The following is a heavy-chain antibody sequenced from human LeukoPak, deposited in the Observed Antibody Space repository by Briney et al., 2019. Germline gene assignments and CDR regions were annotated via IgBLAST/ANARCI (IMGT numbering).Heavy chain of an antibody. CDR1: GFTFSSYA. CDR3: AKDSWRYYTSSGYPIFLDY. J-gene: IGHJ4*02. Sequence: GGSLRLSCAASGFTFSSYAMSWVRQAPGKGLEWVSAISGSGGKTYYADSVQGRFTMSRENSKTTLYLQMNSMRAEETAVYYCAKDSWRYYTSSGYPIFLDYWGQGTLVTVSS. V-gene: IGHV3-23*01. D-gene: IGHD3-22*01. CDR2: ISGSGGKT.